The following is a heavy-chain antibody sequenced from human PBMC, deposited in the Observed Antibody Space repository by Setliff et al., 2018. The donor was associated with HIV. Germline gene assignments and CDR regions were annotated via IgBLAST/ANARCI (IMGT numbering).Heavy chain of an antibody. CDR1: GGSISSHY. V-gene: IGHV4-59*08. CDR3: ARPALGIGGGSRFDN. J-gene: IGHJ4*02. CDR2: IYYSGST. Sequence: PSETLSLTCTVSGGSISSHYWSWIRQPPGKGLEWIGYIYYSGSTNYNPSLKSRVTISVDTSKNQFSLKLSSVTAADTAVYYCARPALGIGGGSRFDNWGQGTLVTVSS. D-gene: IGHD3-10*01.